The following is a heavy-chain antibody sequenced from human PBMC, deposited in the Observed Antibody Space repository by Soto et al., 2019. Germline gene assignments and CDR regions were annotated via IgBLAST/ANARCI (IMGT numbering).Heavy chain of an antibody. Sequence: SVKVSCKASGGTFSSYAISWVRQAPGQGLEWMGGIIPIFGTANYAQKFQGRVTITADESTSTAYMELSSLRSEDTAVYYCASRSPSRPCSSTRCYTRGQYSRSWYDGPPWYFDYWGQGTLGTAS. J-gene: IGHJ4*02. V-gene: IGHV1-69*13. D-gene: IGHD2-2*02. CDR2: IIPIFGTA. CDR1: GGTFSSYA. CDR3: ASRSPSRPCSSTRCYTRGQYSRSWYDGPPWYFDY.